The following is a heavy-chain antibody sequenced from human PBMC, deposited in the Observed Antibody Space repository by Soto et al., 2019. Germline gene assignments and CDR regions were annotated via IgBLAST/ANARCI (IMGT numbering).Heavy chain of an antibody. CDR1: GGSISSSSYY. V-gene: IGHV4-39*01. Sequence: PSETLSLTCTVSGGSISSSSYYWGWIRQPPGKGREWIGSIYYSGSTYYNPSLKSRVTIPVDTSKNQFSLKLSSVTAADTVVYYCARHGTEAGYSSSWYRDYYYYGMDVWGQGTTVTVSS. J-gene: IGHJ6*02. D-gene: IGHD6-13*01. CDR3: ARHGTEAGYSSSWYRDYYYYGMDV. CDR2: IYYSGST.